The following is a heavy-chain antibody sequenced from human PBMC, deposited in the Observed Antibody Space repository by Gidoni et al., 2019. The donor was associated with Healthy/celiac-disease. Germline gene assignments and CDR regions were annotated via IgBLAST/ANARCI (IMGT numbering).Heavy chain of an antibody. J-gene: IGHJ5*02. Sequence: QVQLQESGPGLVKPSQTLSLTCTVSGGSISSGDYYWRWIRQPPGKGLEWIGYIYYSGSTYYNPSLKSRVTISVDTSKNQFSLKLSSVTAADTAVYYCARVYYDILTGYMGGGTNWFDPWGQGTLVTVSS. CDR2: IYYSGST. CDR3: ARVYYDILTGYMGGGTNWFDP. CDR1: GGSISSGDYY. V-gene: IGHV4-30-4*01. D-gene: IGHD3-9*01.